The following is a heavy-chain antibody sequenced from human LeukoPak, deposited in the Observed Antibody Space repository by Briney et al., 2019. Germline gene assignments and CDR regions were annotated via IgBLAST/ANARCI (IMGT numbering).Heavy chain of an antibody. Sequence: GASVKVSCKASGGTFSSYAISWVRQAPGQGLEWRGGIIPIFGTANYAQKFQGRVTITADESTSTAYMELSSLRSEDTAVYYCARDNSVRDEAWWFNPWGQGTLVTVSS. J-gene: IGHJ5*02. CDR3: ARDNSVRDEAWWFNP. D-gene: IGHD5-24*01. V-gene: IGHV1-69*13. CDR1: GGTFSSYA. CDR2: IIPIFGTA.